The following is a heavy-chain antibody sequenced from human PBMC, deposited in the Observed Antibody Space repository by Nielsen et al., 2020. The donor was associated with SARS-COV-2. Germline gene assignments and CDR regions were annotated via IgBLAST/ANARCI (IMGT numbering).Heavy chain of an antibody. J-gene: IGHJ6*02. CDR1: GGTFSSYA. V-gene: IGHV1-69*06. Sequence: SVKVSCKASGGTFSSYAISWVRQAPGQGLEWMGGIIPIFGTANYAQKFQGRVTITADKSTSTAYMELSSLRSEDTAAYYCAKGYSGYDWDYYYYGMDVWGQGTTVTVSS. D-gene: IGHD5-12*01. CDR2: IIPIFGTA. CDR3: AKGYSGYDWDYYYYGMDV.